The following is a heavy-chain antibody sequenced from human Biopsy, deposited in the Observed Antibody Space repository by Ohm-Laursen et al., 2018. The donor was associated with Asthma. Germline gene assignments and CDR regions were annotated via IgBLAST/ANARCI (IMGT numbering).Heavy chain of an antibody. Sequence: TLSLTCDVSGGSISVSNWWSWVRQPPGRGLEWIGQIYHLGNANYNPSLKSRVTMSVDKSKNQFSLKLTSVTAADTAVYFCARRWRSYDSSNYYLDQWGQGTLVTVSS. J-gene: IGHJ4*02. CDR3: ARRWRSYDSSNYYLDQ. CDR2: IYHLGNA. V-gene: IGHV4-4*01. CDR1: GGSISVSNW. D-gene: IGHD3-22*01.